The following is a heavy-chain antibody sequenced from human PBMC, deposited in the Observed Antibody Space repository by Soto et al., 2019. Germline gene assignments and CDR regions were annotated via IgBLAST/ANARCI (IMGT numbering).Heavy chain of an antibody. CDR1: GFSFSDYS. Sequence: PGGSLRLSCAASGFSFSDYSMNWVRQAPGKGLEWVAHSPFSAITTYYADSVKGRFTISRDNSKKALYLQMNSLKSEDSAVYYCAKEGISLRGPLTFDYSDQGLLVTVSS. J-gene: IGHJ4*02. CDR2: SPFSAITT. D-gene: IGHD6-13*01. V-gene: IGHV3-48*01. CDR3: AKEGISLRGPLTFDY.